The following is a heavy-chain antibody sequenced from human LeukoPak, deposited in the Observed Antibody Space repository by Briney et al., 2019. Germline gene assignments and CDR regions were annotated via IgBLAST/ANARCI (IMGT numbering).Heavy chain of an antibody. CDR3: AKRGVVIRVILVGFHKEAYYFDS. CDR2: ISDSGGRT. Sequence: TGGSLRLSCAVSGITLSNYGMSWVRQAPGKWLEWVAGISDSGGRTNYADSVKGRFTISRDNPKNTLYLQMNSLRAEDTAVYFCAKRGVVIRVILVGFHKEAYYFDSWGQGALVTVSS. D-gene: IGHD3-22*01. CDR1: GITLSNYG. J-gene: IGHJ4*02. V-gene: IGHV3-23*01.